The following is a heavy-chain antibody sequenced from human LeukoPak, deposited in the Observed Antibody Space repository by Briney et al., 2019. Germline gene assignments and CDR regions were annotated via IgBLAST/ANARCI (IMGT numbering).Heavy chain of an antibody. Sequence: PGGSLRLSCAASGFTFSSYGMHWVRQAPGKGLEWVAFIRYDGSNKYYADSVKGRFTISRDNSKNTLYLQMNSLRAEDTAVYYCASIAAAGTRILHDYWGQGTLVTVSP. CDR2: IRYDGSNK. J-gene: IGHJ4*02. V-gene: IGHV3-30*02. CDR3: ASIAAAGTRILHDY. CDR1: GFTFSSYG. D-gene: IGHD6-13*01.